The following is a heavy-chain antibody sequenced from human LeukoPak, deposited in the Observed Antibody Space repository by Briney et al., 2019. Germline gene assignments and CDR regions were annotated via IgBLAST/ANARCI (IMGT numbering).Heavy chain of an antibody. CDR2: IYSGGTT. CDR3: GYFNSGSYSTPDS. J-gene: IGHJ5*01. D-gene: IGHD3-10*01. Sequence: PGGSLRLSCAVSGFTVSGNYMSWVRQAPGKGLEWVSLIYSGGTTYYADSVKGRFTISRDNSKNTLYLQMKTLRSEDTAVYYCGYFNSGSYSTPDSWGQGTQVTVSS. CDR1: GFTVSGNY. V-gene: IGHV3-53*05.